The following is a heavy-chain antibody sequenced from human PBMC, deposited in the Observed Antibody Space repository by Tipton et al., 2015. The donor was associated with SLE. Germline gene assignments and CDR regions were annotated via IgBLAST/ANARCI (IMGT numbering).Heavy chain of an antibody. V-gene: IGHV1-69*01. CDR1: GGTFSSYA. J-gene: IGHJ5*02. Sequence: QSGAEVKKPGSSVKVSCKASGGTFSSYAISWVRQAPGQGLEWMGGIIPIFGTANYAQKFQGRVTITADESTSTAYMELSSLRSEDTAVYYCASSVISGSFYNWFDPWGQGTLVTVSS. D-gene: IGHD1-26*01. CDR3: ASSVISGSFYNWFDP. CDR2: IIPIFGTA.